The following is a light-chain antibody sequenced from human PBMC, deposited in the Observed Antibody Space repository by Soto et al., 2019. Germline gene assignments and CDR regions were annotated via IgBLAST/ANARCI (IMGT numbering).Light chain of an antibody. Sequence: DVVMTQSPLSLPVTLGQPASISCRSSQSLVYSDGNTYLNWFHQRPGQSPRHLIDKVSNRDSGVPDRVSGSGSGTDFTLKISRVEAEDVGVYYCMQGTYWPRLTFGGGTKVEIK. V-gene: IGKV2-30*01. CDR1: QSLVYSDGNTY. CDR3: MQGTYWPRLT. J-gene: IGKJ4*01. CDR2: KVS.